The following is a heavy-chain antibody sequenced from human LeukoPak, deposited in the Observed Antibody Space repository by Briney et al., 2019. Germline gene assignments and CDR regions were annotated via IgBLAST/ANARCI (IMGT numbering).Heavy chain of an antibody. CDR1: GFTLSDYY. CDR3: VREYCSGDRCYSSYYGMDV. CDR2: ISPWSTDT. V-gene: IGHV3-11*06. J-gene: IGHJ6*02. D-gene: IGHD2-15*01. Sequence: GGSLRLSCAASGFTLSDYYMGWIRQAPGKGLEWISYISPWSTDTNYADSVKGRFTISRDNAKNSLYLEMNSLRAEDTAVFYCVREYCSGDRCYSSYYGMDVWGQGTTVTVSS.